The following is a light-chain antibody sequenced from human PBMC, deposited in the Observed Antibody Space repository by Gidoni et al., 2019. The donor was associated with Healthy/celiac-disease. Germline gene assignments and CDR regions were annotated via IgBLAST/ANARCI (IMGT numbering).Light chain of an antibody. Sequence: EIVLTQSPATLSLSPGERATLSCRASQSVGSYLAWYQQKPGQAPRLLIYDASNRATGIPARFSGSGSGTDFTLTISSLEPEDFAVYYCQQRSNWWTFGPGTKVEIQ. J-gene: IGKJ1*01. CDR1: QSVGSY. V-gene: IGKV3-11*01. CDR3: QQRSNWWT. CDR2: DAS.